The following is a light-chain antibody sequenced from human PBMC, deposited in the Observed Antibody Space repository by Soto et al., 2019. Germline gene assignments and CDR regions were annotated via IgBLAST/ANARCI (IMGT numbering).Light chain of an antibody. J-gene: IGKJ4*01. Sequence: DIVMTQSPDSLAVSLGERATINCKSSQSVLYSSNNNNYLAWYQQKPGQPPKLLIYWASTRESGVPDRISGSGSGTDFTLTISSLQAEDVAVYYCQQYYSIPLTFGGGTKVEFK. CDR1: QSVLYSSNNNNY. CDR3: QQYYSIPLT. V-gene: IGKV4-1*01. CDR2: WAS.